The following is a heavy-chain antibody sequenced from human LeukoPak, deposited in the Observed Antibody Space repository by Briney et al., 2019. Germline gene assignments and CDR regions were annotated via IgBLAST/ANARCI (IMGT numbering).Heavy chain of an antibody. V-gene: IGHV1-2*02. CDR3: ARGWGYDYRGIILFDP. J-gene: IGHJ5*02. Sequence: ASVKVSCKGSGYSFTTQYIHWLRQAHGQGFEWMGWMNPDNGGTNFARNFQGRVTLTRDTSISTAYMELSGLRSDDTAVYFCARGWGYDYRGIILFDPWGQGTLVIVSS. CDR2: MNPDNGGT. D-gene: IGHD5-12*01. CDR1: GYSFTTQY.